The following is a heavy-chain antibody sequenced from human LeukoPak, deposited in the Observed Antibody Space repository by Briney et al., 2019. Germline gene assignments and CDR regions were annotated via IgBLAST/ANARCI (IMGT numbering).Heavy chain of an antibody. CDR3: ARDRNYMDV. CDR2: ISGSGGST. Sequence: GGSLRLSCAASGFTFSSYAMSWVRQAPGKGLEWVSAISGSGGSTYYADSVKGRFTISRDNAKNSLYLQMNSLRAEDTAVYYCARDRNYMDVWGKGTTVTISS. J-gene: IGHJ6*03. CDR1: GFTFSSYA. V-gene: IGHV3-23*01.